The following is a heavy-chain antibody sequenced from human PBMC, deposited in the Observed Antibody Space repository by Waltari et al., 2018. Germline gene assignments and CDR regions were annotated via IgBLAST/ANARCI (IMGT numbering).Heavy chain of an antibody. J-gene: IGHJ4*02. CDR3: AKWSGGDSYNDF. CDR1: GGSISSSSYY. V-gene: IGHV4-39*01. Sequence: QLQLQESGPGLVKPSETLSLTCTVSGGSISSSSYYWGWIRQPPGKGLEWVSAISGNSKNTYYVDSVKGRFTISRDNSKNTLYLQMDSLRVEDTAIYYCAKWSGGDSYNDFWGQGTLVTVSS. CDR2: SGNSKNT. D-gene: IGHD2-21*01.